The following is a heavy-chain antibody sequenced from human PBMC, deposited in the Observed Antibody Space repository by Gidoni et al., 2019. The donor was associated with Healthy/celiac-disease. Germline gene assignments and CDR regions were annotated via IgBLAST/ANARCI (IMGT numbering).Heavy chain of an antibody. D-gene: IGHD2-2*01. Sequence: EVQLLESGGGLVQPGGSLRLSCAASGFTFSSYAMSWVRQAPGKGLEWVSAISGSGGSTYYADSVKGRFTISRDNSKNTLYLQMNSLRAEDTAVYYCAKGGGVPAAMDYYGMDVWGQGTTVTVSS. V-gene: IGHV3-23*01. CDR2: ISGSGGST. CDR1: GFTFSSYA. CDR3: AKGGGVPAAMDYYGMDV. J-gene: IGHJ6*02.